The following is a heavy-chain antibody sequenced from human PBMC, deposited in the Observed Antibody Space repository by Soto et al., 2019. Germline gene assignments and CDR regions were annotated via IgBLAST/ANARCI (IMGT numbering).Heavy chain of an antibody. D-gene: IGHD3-22*01. CDR3: AKLKPLYYDSSGYPYYFDY. Sequence: GGSLRLSCAASGFTFSSYAMSWVRQAPGKGLEWVSAISGSGGSTYYADSVKGRFTISRDNSKNTLYLQMNSLRAEDTAVYYCAKLKPLYYDSSGYPYYFDYWGQGTLVTVSS. V-gene: IGHV3-23*01. J-gene: IGHJ4*02. CDR2: ISGSGGST. CDR1: GFTFSSYA.